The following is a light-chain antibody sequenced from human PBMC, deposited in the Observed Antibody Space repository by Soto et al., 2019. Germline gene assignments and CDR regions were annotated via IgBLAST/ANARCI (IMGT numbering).Light chain of an antibody. V-gene: IGKV3-11*02. CDR3: QQYNNWPGTLT. J-gene: IGKJ4*01. CDR1: QNIDTY. Sequence: EIVLTQSPATLSLSPGERATLSCRASQNIDTYLAWHQQKPGQAPSLLKYDASSRATGIPARFSGSGSGRDFTLTITSLEPEDSAVYYCQQYNNWPGTLTFGGGTKVEIK. CDR2: DAS.